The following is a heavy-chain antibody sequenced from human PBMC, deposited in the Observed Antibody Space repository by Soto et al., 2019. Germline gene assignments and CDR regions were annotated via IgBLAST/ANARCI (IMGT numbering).Heavy chain of an antibody. Sequence: PSVKVSCKASGYTFTSYYMHWVRQAPGQGLEWMGIINPSGGSTSYAQKFQGRVTMTRDTSTSTVYMELSSLRSEDTAVYYCARGHSSGWYFMAFDIWGQGTMVTVSS. J-gene: IGHJ3*02. CDR3: ARGHSSGWYFMAFDI. CDR2: INPSGGST. V-gene: IGHV1-46*01. D-gene: IGHD6-19*01. CDR1: GYTFTSYY.